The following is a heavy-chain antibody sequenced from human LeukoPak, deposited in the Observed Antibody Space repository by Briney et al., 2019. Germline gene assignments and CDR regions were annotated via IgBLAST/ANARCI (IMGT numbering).Heavy chain of an antibody. CDR2: INWNGGST. CDR1: GFTFDDYG. D-gene: IGHD3-3*01. V-gene: IGHV3-20*04. CDR3: AREFRITIFGVVTDLYYYYMDV. Sequence: GGSLRLSCAASGFTFDDYGMSWVRQAPGKGLEWVSGINWNGGSTGYADSVKGRFTISRDNAKNSLYLQMNSLRAEDTALYYCAREFRITIFGVVTDLYYYYMDVWGKGTTVTVSS. J-gene: IGHJ6*03.